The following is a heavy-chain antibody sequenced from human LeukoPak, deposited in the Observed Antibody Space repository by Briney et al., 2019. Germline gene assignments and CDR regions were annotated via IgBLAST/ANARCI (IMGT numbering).Heavy chain of an antibody. V-gene: IGHV4-34*01. D-gene: IGHD1-26*01. CDR3: ARAPLPEDYFDY. Sequence: PSETLSLTCTVSGGSISSYYWSWIRQPPGKGLEWIGEINHSGSTNYNPSLKSRVTISVDTSKNQFSLKLSSVTAADTAMYYCARAPLPEDYFDYWDQGTLVTVSS. CDR2: INHSGST. J-gene: IGHJ4*02. CDR1: GGSISSYY.